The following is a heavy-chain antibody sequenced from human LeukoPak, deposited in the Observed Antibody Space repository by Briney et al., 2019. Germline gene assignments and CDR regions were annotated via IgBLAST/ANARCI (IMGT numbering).Heavy chain of an antibody. Sequence: SETLSLTCGVYGGSFSGYYRSWIRQPPGKGLEWVGEINHSESTNYNPSLKSRVTISLDTSKSQFFLKLSSVTAADTAVYYCARGRPGYFESSGYYKHYYSYDMDVWGQGTTVTAFS. J-gene: IGHJ6*02. CDR3: ARGRPGYFESSGYYKHYYSYDMDV. CDR2: INHSEST. CDR1: GGSFSGYY. V-gene: IGHV4-34*01. D-gene: IGHD3-22*01.